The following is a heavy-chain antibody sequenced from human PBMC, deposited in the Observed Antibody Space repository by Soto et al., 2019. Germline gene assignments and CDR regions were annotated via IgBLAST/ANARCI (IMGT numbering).Heavy chain of an antibody. CDR3: ARLGYCTNGVCYTADY. J-gene: IGHJ4*02. V-gene: IGHV1-3*01. D-gene: IGHD2-8*01. CDR1: GYTFTSYG. Sequence: ASVKVSCKASGYTFTSYGISWVRQAPGQRLEWMGWINAGNGNTKYSQKFQGRVTITRDTSASTAYMELSSLRSEDTAVYYCARLGYCTNGVCYTADYWGQGTLVTVSS. CDR2: INAGNGNT.